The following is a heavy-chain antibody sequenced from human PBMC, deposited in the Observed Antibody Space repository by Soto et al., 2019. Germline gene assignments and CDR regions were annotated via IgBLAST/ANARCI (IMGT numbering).Heavy chain of an antibody. CDR3: VRRHRGFDL. CDR2: STNKANSYAT. Sequence: EVQLVESGGGLVQPGGSLRLSCAATGFILSDHYMDWVRQAPGKGLEWVGRSTNKANSYATEYAASLKDRFTISRDDSKNSLLLQMNSLKSEDTAFYYCVRRHRGFDLWGQGTLVIVSS. CDR1: GFILSDHY. V-gene: IGHV3-72*01. J-gene: IGHJ4*02.